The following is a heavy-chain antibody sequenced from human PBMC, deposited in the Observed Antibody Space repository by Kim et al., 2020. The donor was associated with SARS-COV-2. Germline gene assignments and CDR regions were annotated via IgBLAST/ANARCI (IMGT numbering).Heavy chain of an antibody. D-gene: IGHD6-13*01. CDR2: IRSKANGGTT. V-gene: IGHV3-49*04. CDR3: TRPQQR. J-gene: IGHJ4*02. Sequence: GGSLRLSCTASGFTFGDYAMSWVRQAPGKGLEWVGCIRSKANGGTTEYAASVKGRFTISRDDSKSIAYLQMNSLKTEDTAVYSCTRPQQRWGQGYLVTVS. CDR1: GFTFGDYA.